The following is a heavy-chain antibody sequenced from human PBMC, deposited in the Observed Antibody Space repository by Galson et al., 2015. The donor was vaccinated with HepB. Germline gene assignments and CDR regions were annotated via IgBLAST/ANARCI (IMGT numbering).Heavy chain of an antibody. J-gene: IGHJ6*02. V-gene: IGHV3-30-3*01. CDR1: GFTFSTYA. CDR3: ARAMTALLEWPRRYYYYGMDV. D-gene: IGHD3-3*02. CDR2: ISFDGNNK. Sequence: SLRLSCAASGFTFSTYAMHWVRQAPGRGLEWVAFISFDGNNKYYADSVKRRFTISRDNSKNTLYLEMNSLIAEDTTVFYCARAMTALLEWPRRYYYYGMDVWGQGTTVTVSS.